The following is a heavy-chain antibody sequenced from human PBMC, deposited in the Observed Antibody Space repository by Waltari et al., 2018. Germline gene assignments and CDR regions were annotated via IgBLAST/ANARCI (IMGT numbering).Heavy chain of an antibody. CDR3: AKGGYSSSEGDFDY. J-gene: IGHJ4*02. CDR1: GSTFDAYT. D-gene: IGHD6-13*01. CDR2: ISWDGGST. Sequence: EVQLVESGGVVVQPGGSMRPSCAASGSTFDAYTMHWVRHAPGKGLEWVSRISWDGGSTYDADSVKGRFTISRDNSKNSLYLQMNSLRTEDTALYYCAKGGYSSSEGDFDYWGQGTLVTVSS. V-gene: IGHV3-43*01.